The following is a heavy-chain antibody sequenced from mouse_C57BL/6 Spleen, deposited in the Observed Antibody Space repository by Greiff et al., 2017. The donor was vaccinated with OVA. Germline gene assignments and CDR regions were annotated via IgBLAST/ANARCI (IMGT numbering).Heavy chain of an antibody. J-gene: IGHJ1*03. CDR1: GYSITSGYD. D-gene: IGHD1-1*01. CDR2: ISYSGST. Sequence: VQLKESGPGMVKPSQSLSLTCTVTGYSITSGYDWHWIRHFPGNKLEWMGYISYSGSTNYNPSLKSRISITHDTSKNHFFLKLNSVTTEDTATYDCARGGEGCARWGWYFDVWGTGTTVTVSS. V-gene: IGHV3-1*01. CDR3: ARGGEGCARWGWYFDV.